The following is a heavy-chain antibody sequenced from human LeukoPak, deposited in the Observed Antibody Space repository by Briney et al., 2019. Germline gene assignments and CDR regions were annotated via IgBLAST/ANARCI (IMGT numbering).Heavy chain of an antibody. V-gene: IGHV3-11*06. CDR1: GFTFSDYY. Sequence: GGSLRLPCAASGFTFSDYYMSWIRQAPGKGLEWVSYISRNSYTNYADSVKGRFTISRDNAKNSLYLQMASLRAEDTAVYYCARMGIAAVGAYYFDYWGQGTLVAVSS. CDR3: ARMGIAAVGAYYFDY. J-gene: IGHJ4*02. D-gene: IGHD6-13*01. CDR2: ISRNSYT.